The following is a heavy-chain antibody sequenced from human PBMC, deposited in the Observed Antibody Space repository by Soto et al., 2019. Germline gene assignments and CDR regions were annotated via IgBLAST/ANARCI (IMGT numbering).Heavy chain of an antibody. CDR3: ARSQGSSTSLEIYYYYYYGMDV. CDR1: GGTFSSYA. CDR2: IIPISGTA. J-gene: IGHJ6*02. D-gene: IGHD2-2*01. V-gene: IGHV1-69*13. Sequence: SVKVSCKASGGTFSSYAISWVRQAPGQGLAWMGGIIPISGTANYAQKFQGRVTITADESTSTAYMELSSLRSEDTAVYYCARSQGSSTSLEIYYYYYYGMDVWGQGTTATVSS.